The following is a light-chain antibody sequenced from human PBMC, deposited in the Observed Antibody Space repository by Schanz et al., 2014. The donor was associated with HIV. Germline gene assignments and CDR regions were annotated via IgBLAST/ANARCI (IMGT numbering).Light chain of an antibody. J-gene: IGLJ2*01. Sequence: QSALTQPRSVSGSPGQSVTISCTGTSRDVGGYNYVSWYQQHPGKAPKLMIYEVSKRPSGISNRFSGSKSANTASLTISGLQTEDEADYYCNSYTSKNTPIFGGGTKLTVL. CDR1: SRDVGGYNY. V-gene: IGLV2-14*01. CDR3: NSYTSKNTPI. CDR2: EVS.